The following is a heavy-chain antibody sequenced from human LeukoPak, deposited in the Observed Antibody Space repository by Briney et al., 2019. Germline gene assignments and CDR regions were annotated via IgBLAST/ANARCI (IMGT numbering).Heavy chain of an antibody. CDR3: ARHGDSYGYYYYYYGMDV. CDR1: GGSISSYY. Sequence: SETLSLTCAVSGGSISSYYWSWIRQPPGKGLEWIGYIYYSGSTNYNPSLKSRVTISVDTSKNQFSLKLSSVTAADTAVYYCARHGDSYGYYYYYYGMDVWGQGTTVTVSS. D-gene: IGHD5-18*01. V-gene: IGHV4-59*08. J-gene: IGHJ6*02. CDR2: IYYSGST.